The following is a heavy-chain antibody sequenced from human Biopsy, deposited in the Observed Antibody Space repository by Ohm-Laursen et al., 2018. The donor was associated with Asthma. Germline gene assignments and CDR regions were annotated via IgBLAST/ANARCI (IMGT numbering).Heavy chain of an antibody. CDR3: ARCQVGYSSGWSLLLKKIYYSGMDF. V-gene: IGHV1-69*13. Sequence: SVKVSCKAPGGTFSNFAISWVRQAPGQRLEWLGGIKTVFGTTNYPQKFQGRVTITADESTSTAYMEVTSLRSEDTAIYYCARCQVGYSSGWSLLLKKIYYSGMDFWGQGTAVTVSS. CDR2: IKTVFGTT. D-gene: IGHD6-19*01. CDR1: GGTFSNFA. J-gene: IGHJ6*02.